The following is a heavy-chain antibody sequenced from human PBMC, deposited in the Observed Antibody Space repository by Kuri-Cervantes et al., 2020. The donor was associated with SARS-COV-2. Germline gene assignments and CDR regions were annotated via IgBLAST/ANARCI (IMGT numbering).Heavy chain of an antibody. J-gene: IGHJ4*02. Sequence: GGSLRLSCKGSGYSFTSYWIGWVRQMPGKGLERMGIIYPGDSDTRYSPSFQGQVTISADKSISTAYLQWSSLKASDTAMYYCARLRFLEWLSPFDYWGQGTLVTVSS. CDR3: ARLRFLEWLSPFDY. CDR2: IYPGDSDT. V-gene: IGHV5-51*01. CDR1: GYSFTSYW. D-gene: IGHD3-3*01.